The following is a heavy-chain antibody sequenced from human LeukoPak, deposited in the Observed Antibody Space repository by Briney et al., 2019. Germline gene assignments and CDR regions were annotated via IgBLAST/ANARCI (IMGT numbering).Heavy chain of an antibody. CDR2: IKPDGGEK. J-gene: IGHJ4*02. V-gene: IGHV3-7*01. D-gene: IGHD2-2*01. CDR1: GFTFSDHW. CDR3: ARGASYCSPTSCIGLDY. Sequence: PGGSLRLSCAASGFTFSDHWMTWVRQAPGKGLEWVANIKPDGGEKYYVDSVKGRFTISRDSAKNSLYLQLNSLRAEDTAVYYCARGASYCSPTSCIGLDYWGQGTLVAVSS.